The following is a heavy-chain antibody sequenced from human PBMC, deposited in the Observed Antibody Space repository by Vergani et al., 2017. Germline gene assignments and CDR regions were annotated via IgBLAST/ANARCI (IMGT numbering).Heavy chain of an antibody. CDR2: IYYRGST. CDR3: ARDLGLSLGGPMRDYYGMDV. J-gene: IGHJ6*02. V-gene: IGHV4-59*01. CDR1: GGSISSYY. D-gene: IGHD3-16*01. Sequence: QVQLPESGPGLVKPSETLSLTCTVSGGSISSYYWSWIRQPPGKGLEWIGYIYYRGSTNYNPSLKSQVTISVDTSKNQFSLKLSSVTAADTAVYYCARDLGLSLGGPMRDYYGMDVWGQGTTVTVSS.